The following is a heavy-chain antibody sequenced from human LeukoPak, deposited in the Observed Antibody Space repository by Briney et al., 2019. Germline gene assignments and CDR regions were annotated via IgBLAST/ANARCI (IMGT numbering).Heavy chain of an antibody. CDR1: RFTFSTYW. CDR2: ISADGSST. CDR3: ARDGDDYNYFDW. D-gene: IGHD5-24*01. V-gene: IGHV3-74*01. Sequence: GGSLRLSCAASRFTFSTYWMHWVRQAPGKGLAWVSRISADGSSTTYADSVKGRFTISRDNAKNTLYLQMNSLRAEDMALYYCARDGDDYNYFDWWGQGALVTVSS. J-gene: IGHJ4*02.